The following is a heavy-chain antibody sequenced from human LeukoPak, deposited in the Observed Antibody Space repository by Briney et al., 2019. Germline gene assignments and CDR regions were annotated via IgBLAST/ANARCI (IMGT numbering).Heavy chain of an antibody. V-gene: IGHV3-30*18. CDR2: ISNDGSEK. D-gene: IGHD3-3*01. J-gene: IGHJ4*02. CDR1: GFSFGYYG. CDR3: AKAELGVDTFFDY. Sequence: PGRSLRLSCAASGFSFGYYGTHWVRQAPGKGLEWVAVISNDGSEKYYVDSVKGRFTISRDNAKNMLYLQMNSLRAEDTAFYYCAKAELGVDTFFDYWGQGTLVTVSS.